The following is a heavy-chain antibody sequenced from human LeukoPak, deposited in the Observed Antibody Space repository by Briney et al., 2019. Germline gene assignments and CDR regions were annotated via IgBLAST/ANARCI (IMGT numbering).Heavy chain of an antibody. CDR3: ARDSTGYWYFDL. CDR1: GFTFGKYW. Sequence: GGSLRLSCVASGFTFGKYWMSWVRQAPGKGLEWVANIKLDGSEKNYVDTVKGRFTISRDNTKNSLYLQMNSLRVEDTAVYYCARDSTGYWYFDLWGRGTLVSVSS. D-gene: IGHD3-3*02. J-gene: IGHJ2*01. CDR2: IKLDGSEK. V-gene: IGHV3-7*03.